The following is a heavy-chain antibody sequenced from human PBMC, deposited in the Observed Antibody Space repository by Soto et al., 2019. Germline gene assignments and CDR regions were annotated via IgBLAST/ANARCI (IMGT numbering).Heavy chain of an antibody. CDR2: IYYSGST. CDR3: ALRGYSYGGAFDI. V-gene: IGHV4-39*01. D-gene: IGHD5-18*01. CDR1: GGSISSSSYY. J-gene: IGHJ3*02. Sequence: QLQLQESGPGLVKPSETLSLTCTVSGGSISSSSYYWGWIRQPPVKGLEWIGSIYYSGSTYYNPSLKSRVTISVDTSKNQFSLKLSSVTAADTAVYYCALRGYSYGGAFDIWGQGTMVTVSS.